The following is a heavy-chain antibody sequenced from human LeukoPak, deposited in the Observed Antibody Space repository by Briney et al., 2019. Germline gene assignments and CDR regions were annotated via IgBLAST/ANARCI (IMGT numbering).Heavy chain of an antibody. J-gene: IGHJ5*02. CDR1: GGSITSCGYS. CDR3: ARGDYCGGACYPDDGWFDP. Sequence: PSQTLSLTCAVSGGSITSCGYSWNWIRQPPGKGLKWIGYIYHSATTYYNPSLGSRVTISVDRFKNQFSLKLSSVTAADTAVYYCARGDYCGGACYPDDGWFDPWGQGTLVTVSS. D-gene: IGHD2-21*02. CDR2: IYHSATT. V-gene: IGHV4-30-2*01.